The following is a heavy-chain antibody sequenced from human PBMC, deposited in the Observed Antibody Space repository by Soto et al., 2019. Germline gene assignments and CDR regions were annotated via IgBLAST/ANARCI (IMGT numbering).Heavy chain of an antibody. J-gene: IGHJ6*02. CDR2: IYYSGST. D-gene: IGHD5-18*01. Sequence: SETLSLTCTVSGGSISSYYWSWIRQPPGKGLEWIGYIYYSGSTNYNPSLKSRVTISVDTSKNQFSLKLSSVTAADTAVYYCARGADTAMGPYYYYGMDVWGQGTTVTVSS. CDR1: GGSISSYY. V-gene: IGHV4-59*01. CDR3: ARGADTAMGPYYYYGMDV.